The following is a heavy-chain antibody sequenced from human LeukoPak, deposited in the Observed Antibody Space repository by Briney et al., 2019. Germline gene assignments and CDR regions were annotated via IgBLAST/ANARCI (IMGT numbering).Heavy chain of an antibody. Sequence: ASVKVSCKASGYTFTSYGISWVRQAPGQGLEWMGWISAYYGNTNYAQKLQGRVTMTTDTSTSTAYMELRSLRSDDTAVYYCATRYSGSYSYDAFDIWGQGTMVTVSS. CDR2: ISAYYGNT. V-gene: IGHV1-18*01. J-gene: IGHJ3*02. D-gene: IGHD1-26*01. CDR1: GYTFTSYG. CDR3: ATRYSGSYSYDAFDI.